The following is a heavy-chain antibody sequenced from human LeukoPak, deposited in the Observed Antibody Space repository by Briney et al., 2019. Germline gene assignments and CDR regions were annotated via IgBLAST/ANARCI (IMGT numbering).Heavy chain of an antibody. CDR2: IYYSGST. V-gene: IGHV4-39*01. J-gene: IGHJ4*02. CDR1: GGSISSGSYY. D-gene: IGHD2-2*01. Sequence: PSETLSLTCTVSGGSISSGSYYWGWIRQPPGKGLEWIGSIYYSGSTYYNPSLKSRVTISVDTSKNQFSLKLSCVTAADTAVYYCACSVVVPAAGLAFDYWGQGTLVTVSS. CDR3: ACSVVVPAAGLAFDY.